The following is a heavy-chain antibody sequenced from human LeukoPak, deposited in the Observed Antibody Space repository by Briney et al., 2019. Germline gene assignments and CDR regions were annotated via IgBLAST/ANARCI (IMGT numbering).Heavy chain of an antibody. Sequence: GGSLRLSCAASGFTFSSYAMSGVRQAPGKGLEWVSAISGSGGSTYYADSVKGRFTISRDNSKNTLYLQMNSLRAEDTAVYYCAKLPGYCSSTSCSYWGQGTLVTVSS. V-gene: IGHV3-23*01. CDR1: GFTFSSYA. CDR2: ISGSGGST. D-gene: IGHD2-2*01. J-gene: IGHJ4*02. CDR3: AKLPGYCSSTSCSY.